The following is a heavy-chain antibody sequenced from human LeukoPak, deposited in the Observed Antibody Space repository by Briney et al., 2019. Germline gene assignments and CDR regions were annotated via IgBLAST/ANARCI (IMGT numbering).Heavy chain of an antibody. Sequence: SETLSLTCTVSGGSVRRYSWTWIRPPPGKGLEWIGNIYTSGSTDYNPSLKSRVLVSADTSKSQFSLKLTSMTAADTAVYYCTRQSFIAARPQRSYYYMDVWGKGATVTVSS. CDR3: TRQSFIAARPQRSYYYMDV. V-gene: IGHV4-4*09. CDR2: IYTSGST. J-gene: IGHJ6*03. D-gene: IGHD6-6*01. CDR1: GGSVRRYS.